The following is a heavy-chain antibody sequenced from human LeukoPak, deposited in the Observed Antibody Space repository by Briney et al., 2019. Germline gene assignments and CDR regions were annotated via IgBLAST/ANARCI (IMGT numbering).Heavy chain of an antibody. CDR3: ARAIQLWLADYFDY. CDR1: GGSISSSNG. J-gene: IGHJ4*02. Sequence: SGTLSLTCAVPGGSISSSNGWSGVRQPPGKGLEGIGENYHSGSTNYNPSLKNRGTVSVDKSTTQFSLKLSSVTAADTAVYYCARAIQLWLADYFDYWGQGTLVTVSS. V-gene: IGHV4-4*02. D-gene: IGHD5-18*01. CDR2: NYHSGST.